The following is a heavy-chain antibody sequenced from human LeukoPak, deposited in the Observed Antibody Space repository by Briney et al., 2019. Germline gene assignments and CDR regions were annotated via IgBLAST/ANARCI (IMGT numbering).Heavy chain of an antibody. Sequence: SETLSLTCSVSGGSIESSPYWGWIRQPPGKGLECIGTIYYTGTTYYNPSLKSRVTISVDTPRNQFSLNLHSMTAADTAVYYCVKSGTLLREGFNYWGQGTLVTVSS. CDR3: VKSGTLLREGFNY. J-gene: IGHJ4*02. V-gene: IGHV4-39*01. D-gene: IGHD1-1*01. CDR1: GGSIESSPY. CDR2: IYYTGTT.